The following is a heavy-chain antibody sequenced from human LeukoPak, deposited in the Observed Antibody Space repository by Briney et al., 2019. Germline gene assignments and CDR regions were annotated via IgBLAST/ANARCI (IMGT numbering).Heavy chain of an antibody. CDR3: AKHRGIVVVVAATG. CDR2: ISGSGGST. D-gene: IGHD2-15*01. Sequence: GGSLRLSCAASGFTFSSYAMSWVRQAPGKGLEWVSAISGSGGSTYYADSVKGRFTISRDNSKNTLYLQMNSLRAEDTAVYYCAKHRGIVVVVAATGWGQGTLVTVSS. CDR1: GFTFSSYA. J-gene: IGHJ4*02. V-gene: IGHV3-23*01.